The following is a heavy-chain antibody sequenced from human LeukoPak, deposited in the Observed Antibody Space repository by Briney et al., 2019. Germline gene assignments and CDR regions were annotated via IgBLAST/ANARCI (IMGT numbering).Heavy chain of an antibody. D-gene: IGHD2-21*02. Sequence: GGSLRLSCAASGFTVSNTYMSWVRQAPGKGLEWVAHINPDGRDTYYVDSVKGRFTISRDNAQNSMYLQMNSLRVEDTAVYYCTSWGDTTAEYFQRWGQGTLVTVSS. J-gene: IGHJ1*01. CDR1: GFTVSNTY. CDR3: TSWGDTTAEYFQR. CDR2: INPDGRDT. V-gene: IGHV3-7*01.